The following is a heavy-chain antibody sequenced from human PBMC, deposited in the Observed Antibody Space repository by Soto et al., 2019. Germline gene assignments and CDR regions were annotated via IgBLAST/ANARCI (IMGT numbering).Heavy chain of an antibody. CDR3: ARDHAFAI. CDR1: GFTFSSYA. Sequence: ESGGGVVQPGRSLRLSCAASGFTFSSYAMHWVRQAPGKGLEWVAVISYDGSNKYYADSVKGRFTISRDNSKNTLYLQMNSLRAEDKAVYYCARDHAFAIWGQGTMVTVSS. V-gene: IGHV3-30-3*01. J-gene: IGHJ3*02. CDR2: ISYDGSNK.